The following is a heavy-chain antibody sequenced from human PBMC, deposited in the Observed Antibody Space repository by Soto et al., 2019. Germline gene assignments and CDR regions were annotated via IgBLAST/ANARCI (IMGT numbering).Heavy chain of an antibody. D-gene: IGHD1-7*01. V-gene: IGHV3-64D*06. J-gene: IGHJ3*02. CDR2: IGSNGGST. CDR3: VKDQDWNYASNDAFDI. CDR1: GFTFLSYA. Sequence: GGSLRLSCSASGFTFLSYAMHWVRQATGKGLEYVSAIGSNGGSTYYADSVKGRFTISRDNSKNTLYLQMSSLRAEDTAMYYCVKDQDWNYASNDAFDIWGQGXMVTV.